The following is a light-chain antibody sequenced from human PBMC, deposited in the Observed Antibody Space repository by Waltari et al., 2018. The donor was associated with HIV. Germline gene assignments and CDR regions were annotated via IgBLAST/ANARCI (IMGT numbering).Light chain of an antibody. CDR2: EVS. J-gene: IGLJ2*01. V-gene: IGLV2-18*02. CDR1: SSDVGAYNR. Sequence: QSALTQPPSVSGSPGQSVTISCTGTSSDVGAYNRVAWYQQPPGTAPNVVIYEVSNRPSGVPDRVSGSKSGNTASLTISGLQAEDEADYYCSSFTTSSTLIFGGGTRLTVL. CDR3: SSFTTSSTLI.